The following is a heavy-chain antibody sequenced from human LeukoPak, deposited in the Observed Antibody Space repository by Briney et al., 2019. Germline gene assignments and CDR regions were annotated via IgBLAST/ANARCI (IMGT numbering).Heavy chain of an antibody. CDR2: IYYSGST. CDR1: GGSISSYY. CDR3: ARRDYTGDY. Sequence: SETLSLTCTVSGGSISSYYWSWIRQPPGKGLEWIGYIYYSGSTYYNPSLKSRVTISVDTSKNQFSLKLSSVTAADTAVYYCARRDYTGDYWGQGTLVTVSS. V-gene: IGHV4-59*08. J-gene: IGHJ4*02. D-gene: IGHD4-11*01.